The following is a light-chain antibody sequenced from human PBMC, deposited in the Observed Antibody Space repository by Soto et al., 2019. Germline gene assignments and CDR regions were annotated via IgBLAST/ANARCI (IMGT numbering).Light chain of an antibody. J-gene: IGKJ2*01. CDR3: QQYNNWPPYT. Sequence: EIGMTQSPATLSVSPGERVTLSCRASQSVSSNLAWYQQKPGQAPRLLIYGASTRATGIPARFSGSGSGTEFTLTISSLQSEDFAVYYCQQYNNWPPYTFGQGTKREIK. CDR1: QSVSSN. V-gene: IGKV3-15*01. CDR2: GAS.